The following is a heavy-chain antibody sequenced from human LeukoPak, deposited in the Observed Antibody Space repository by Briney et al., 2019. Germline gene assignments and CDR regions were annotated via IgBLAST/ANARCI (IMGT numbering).Heavy chain of an antibody. CDR1: GFTFSSYW. V-gene: IGHV3-74*01. Sequence: GGSLRLSCAASGFTFSSYWMHWVRQAPGKGLVWVSRINSDGSSTSYADSVKGQFTISRDNAKNTLYLQMNSLRAEDTAVYYCARESGYDLDAFDIWGQGTMVTVSS. D-gene: IGHD5-12*01. J-gene: IGHJ3*02. CDR2: INSDGSST. CDR3: ARESGYDLDAFDI.